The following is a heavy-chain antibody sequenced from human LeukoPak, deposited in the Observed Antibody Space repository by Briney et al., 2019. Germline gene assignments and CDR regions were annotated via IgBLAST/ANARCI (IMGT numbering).Heavy chain of an antibody. Sequence: PSETLSLTCAVYGGSFSGYYGTWIRQPPGKGLEWIGEINHSGSTNYNPSLKSRVTISVDTSKNQFSLKLSSVTAADTAVYYCARGQDSSGWYGTLNYWGQGTLVTVSS. V-gene: IGHV4-34*01. D-gene: IGHD6-19*01. CDR3: ARGQDSSGWYGTLNY. J-gene: IGHJ4*02. CDR1: GGSFSGYY. CDR2: INHSGST.